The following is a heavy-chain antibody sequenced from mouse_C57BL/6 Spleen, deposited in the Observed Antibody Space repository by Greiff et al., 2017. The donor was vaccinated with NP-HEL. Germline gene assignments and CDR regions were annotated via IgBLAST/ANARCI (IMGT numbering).Heavy chain of an antibody. CDR2: IYPGDGDT. Sequence: QVQLQQSGPELVKPGASVKISCKASGYAFSSSWMNWVKQRPGKGLEWIGRIYPGDGDTNYNGKFKGKATLTADKSSSTAYMQLSSLTSEDSAVYFCARGGSTYVGYFDVWGTGTTVTVSS. J-gene: IGHJ1*03. CDR1: GYAFSSSW. V-gene: IGHV1-82*01. D-gene: IGHD5-1*01. CDR3: ARGGSTYVGYFDV.